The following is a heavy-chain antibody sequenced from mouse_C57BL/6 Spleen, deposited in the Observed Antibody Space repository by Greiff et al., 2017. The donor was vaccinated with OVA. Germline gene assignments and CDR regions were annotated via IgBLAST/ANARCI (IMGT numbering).Heavy chain of an antibody. CDR1: GYTFTSYW. CDR2: INPSNGGT. Sequence: QVQLKQSGTELVKPGASVKLSCKASGYTFTSYWMHWVKQRPGQGLEWIGNINPSNGGTNYNEKFKSKATLTVDKSSSTAYMQLSSLTSEDSAVYYCAGHGFTGDGYYYAMDYWGQGTSVTVSS. CDR3: AGHGFTGDGYYYAMDY. V-gene: IGHV1-53*01. D-gene: IGHD1-2*01. J-gene: IGHJ4*01.